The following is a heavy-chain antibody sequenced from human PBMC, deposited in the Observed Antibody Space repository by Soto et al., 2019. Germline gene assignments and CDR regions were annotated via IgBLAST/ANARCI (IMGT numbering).Heavy chain of an antibody. CDR1: GFTFSSYA. CDR3: AKDHGGWYGPYYYYGTDV. CDR2: ISGSGGST. V-gene: IGHV3-23*01. Sequence: GGSLRLSCAASGFTFSSYAMSWVRQAPGKGLEWVSAISGSGGSTYYADSVKGRFTISRDNSKNTLYLQMNSLRAEDTAVYYCAKDHGGWYGPYYYYGTDVWGQGTTVTVSS. J-gene: IGHJ6*02. D-gene: IGHD6-19*01.